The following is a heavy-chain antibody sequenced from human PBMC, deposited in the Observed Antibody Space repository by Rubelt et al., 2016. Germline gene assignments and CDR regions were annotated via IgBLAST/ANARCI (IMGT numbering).Heavy chain of an antibody. D-gene: IGHD7-27*01. Sequence: VQLVESGGGVVQPGRSLRLSCAASGFTFTSYAMHWVRQAPGKGLEWVSYISGESAVKHYADSVKGRFIISRDNAKNSLFLQRNSLGVEDTAVYYCVRDKSHWAMDVWGQGTTVSVSS. J-gene: IGHJ6*02. CDR2: ISGESAVK. CDR1: GFTFTSYA. CDR3: VRDKSHWAMDV. V-gene: IGHV3-48*04.